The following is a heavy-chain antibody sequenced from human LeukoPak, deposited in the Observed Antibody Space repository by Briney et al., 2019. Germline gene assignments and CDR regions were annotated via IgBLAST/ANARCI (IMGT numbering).Heavy chain of an antibody. CDR2: KYYSGSA. CDR3: ATPYRSSISCLDVFNM. CDR1: GVSVSDGRYY. Sequence: SETLSLTCNVSGVSVSDGRYYWTWIRQHPGKGLEWIGYKYYSGSAKYNPSLMSRLTISIDTSKNQFSLHLSSVTAADTATYYCATPYRSSISCLDVFNMWGQGTRVTVSS. J-gene: IGHJ3*02. D-gene: IGHD2-2*01. V-gene: IGHV4-31*03.